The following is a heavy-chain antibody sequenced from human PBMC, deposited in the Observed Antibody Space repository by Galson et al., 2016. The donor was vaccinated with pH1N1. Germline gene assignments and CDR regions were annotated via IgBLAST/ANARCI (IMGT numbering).Heavy chain of an antibody. Sequence: SVKVSCKASGGIFNSFGISWVRQAPGQGLEWMGGIVAIFGTTNYAQKFQGRVTITADKSSSTVYMEVNRLTSQDTAVCYCARGYSYHNNDGFDLWGQGTMVIASA. CDR2: IVAIFGTT. D-gene: IGHD5-18*01. J-gene: IGHJ3*01. CDR3: ARGYSYHNNDGFDL. V-gene: IGHV1-69*06. CDR1: GGIFNSFG.